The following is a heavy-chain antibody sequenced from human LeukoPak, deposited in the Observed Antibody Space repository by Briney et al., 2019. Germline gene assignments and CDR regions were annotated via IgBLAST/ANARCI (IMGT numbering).Heavy chain of an antibody. D-gene: IGHD4-17*01. J-gene: IGHJ4*02. Sequence: PSETLSLTCTVSGGSISSYYWSWIRQPPGKGLEWIGYIYYSGSTNYNPSLKSRVTISVDTSKNQFSLKLSSVTAADTAVYYCAREDYGDEKFDYWGQGTLVTVSS. CDR1: GGSISSYY. CDR3: AREDYGDEKFDY. CDR2: IYYSGST. V-gene: IGHV4-59*01.